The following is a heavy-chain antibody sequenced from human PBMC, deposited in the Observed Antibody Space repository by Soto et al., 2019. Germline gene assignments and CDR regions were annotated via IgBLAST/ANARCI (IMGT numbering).Heavy chain of an antibody. J-gene: IGHJ5*01. CDR2: IKQDGSEK. D-gene: IGHD6-6*01. CDR3: ARDPGEYSSSLDS. CDR1: GFRFNNYW. V-gene: IGHV3-7*01. Sequence: EVELVESGGGLVQPGGSLRLSCAASGFRFNNYWMSWVRQAPGKGLEWVASIKQDGSEKYYVDSVKGRFTIARDNAKNSLSLQMNSLRPEDTAVYYCARDPGEYSSSLDSWGQGTLVTVSS.